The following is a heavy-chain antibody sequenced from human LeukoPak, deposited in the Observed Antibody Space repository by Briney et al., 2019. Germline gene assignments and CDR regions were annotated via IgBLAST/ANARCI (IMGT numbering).Heavy chain of an antibody. J-gene: IGHJ4*02. CDR2: INSDGSST. CDR1: GFTFSSYW. Sequence: QPGGSLRLSCAASGFTFSSYWMHWVRQAPGKGLVWVSRINSDGSSTSYADSVKGRFTISRDNSKNTLYLQMNSLRAEDTAVYYCASGYSGTYLTGSGDYWGQGTLVTVSS. D-gene: IGHD1-26*01. V-gene: IGHV3-74*01. CDR3: ASGYSGTYLTGSGDY.